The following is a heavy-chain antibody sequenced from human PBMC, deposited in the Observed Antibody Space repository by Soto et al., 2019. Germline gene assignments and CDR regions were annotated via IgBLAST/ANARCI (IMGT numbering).Heavy chain of an antibody. CDR1: GGSISSGAYS. CDR2: IYHSGST. D-gene: IGHD4-4*01. Sequence: PSETLSLTCTVSGGSISSGAYSWSWFRQPPGKGLEWIGYIYHSGSTYYIPSLRRRVTISMDRTKNQFYLHLNSVTAGDTAVYFCGRVRYSDNWHGLIDYWGQGTLVTVSS. V-gene: IGHV4-30-2*01. CDR3: GRVRYSDNWHGLIDY. J-gene: IGHJ4*02.